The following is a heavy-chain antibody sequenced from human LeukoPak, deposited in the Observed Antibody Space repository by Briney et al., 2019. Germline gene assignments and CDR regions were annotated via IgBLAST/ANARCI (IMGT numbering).Heavy chain of an antibody. CDR3: ARSYDFWSGYYDWFDP. CDR1: GYTFTSYD. CDR2: MNPNSGNT. J-gene: IGHJ5*02. V-gene: IGHV1-8*01. D-gene: IGHD3-3*01. Sequence: ATVKVSCKASGYTFTSYDINWVRQATGQGLEWMGWMNPNSGNTGYAQKFQGRVTMTRNTSISTAYMELSSLRSEDTAVYYCARSYDFWSGYYDWFDPWGQGTLVTVSS.